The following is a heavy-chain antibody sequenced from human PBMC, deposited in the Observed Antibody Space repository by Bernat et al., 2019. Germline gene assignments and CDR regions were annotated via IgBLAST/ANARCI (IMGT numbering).Heavy chain of an antibody. J-gene: IGHJ4*02. CDR3: TTVEKWELLWFGELLGVDY. CDR2: IKSKTDGGTP. Sequence: EVQLVESGGGLVQPGGSLRLSCAASGFTFSSYWMNWVRQAPGKGLEWVGRIKSKTDGGTPDYAAPVKGRFTISRDDSKNTLYLQMNSLKTEDTAVYYCTTVEKWELLWFGELLGVDYWGQGTLVTVSS. V-gene: IGHV3-15*07. D-gene: IGHD3-10*01. CDR1: GFTFSSYW.